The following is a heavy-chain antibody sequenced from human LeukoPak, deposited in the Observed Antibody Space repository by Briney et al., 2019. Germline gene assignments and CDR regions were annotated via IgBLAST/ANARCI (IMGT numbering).Heavy chain of an antibody. Sequence: PSETLSLTCTVPGGSVNSDNYYWSWIRQPPGRGLEWIGYNFYTGSTNYNPSLKSRVTISVDTSKNQFSLKVSSVTAADTAVYYCARDVGFDWGQGTLVTVSS. D-gene: IGHD5-12*01. CDR1: GGSVNSDNYY. CDR3: ARDVGFD. V-gene: IGHV4-61*01. J-gene: IGHJ4*02. CDR2: NFYTGST.